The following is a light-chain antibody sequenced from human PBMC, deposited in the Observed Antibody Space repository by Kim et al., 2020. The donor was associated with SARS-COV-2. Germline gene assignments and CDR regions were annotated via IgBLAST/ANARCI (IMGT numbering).Light chain of an antibody. CDR2: EVT. V-gene: IGLV2-23*02. CDR3: YSYTNSRTVM. CDR1: SSDIGNYNL. Sequence: SITITCTGTSSDIGNYNLVSWYRQHPGKAPKLIIYEVTKRPSGVSGRFSGSKSGNTASPTISGLQAEDEANYYCYSYTNSRTVMFGGGTQLTVL. J-gene: IGLJ3*02.